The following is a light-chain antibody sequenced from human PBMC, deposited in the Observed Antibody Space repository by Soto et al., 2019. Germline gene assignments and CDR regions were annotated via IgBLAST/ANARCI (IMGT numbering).Light chain of an antibody. CDR2: DVS. Sequence: DIQMTQSPSTLSSSIGDRVTITCRARHSLNGRLAWYRQRPGHAPDLLIYDVSTLETGVPSRFSGTGSETEGALDTGGRQPDGLATYDSQQYNSYSTFGPGTTVEIK. J-gene: IGKJ1*01. V-gene: IGKV1-5*01. CDR3: QQYNSYST. CDR1: HSLNGR.